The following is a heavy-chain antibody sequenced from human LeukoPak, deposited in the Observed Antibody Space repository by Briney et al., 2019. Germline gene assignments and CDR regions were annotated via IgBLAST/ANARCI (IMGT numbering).Heavy chain of an antibody. V-gene: IGHV3-23*01. CDR1: GFTFSSYA. CDR2: ISGSGGST. Sequence: GGSLRLSCAASGFTFSSYAMSWVRQAPGKGLEWVSAISGSGGSTYYADSVKGRFTISRDNSKNTLYLQMNSLRAEDTAVYYCAKDHVTMVQGVINDYFDYWGQGTLVTVSS. D-gene: IGHD3-10*01. CDR3: AKDHVTMVQGVINDYFDY. J-gene: IGHJ4*02.